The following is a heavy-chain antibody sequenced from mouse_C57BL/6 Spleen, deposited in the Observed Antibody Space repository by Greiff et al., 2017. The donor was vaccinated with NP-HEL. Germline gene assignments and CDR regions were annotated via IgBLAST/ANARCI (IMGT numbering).Heavy chain of an antibody. J-gene: IGHJ4*01. D-gene: IGHD2-2*01. Sequence: VQLQQSGAELARPGASVKLSCKASGYTFTSYGISWVKQRTGQGLEWIGEIYPRSGNTYYNEKFKGKATLTADKSSSTAYMELRSLTSEDSAVYFYARSTLVTTLYYYAMDYWGQGTSVTVSS. CDR1: GYTFTSYG. CDR2: IYPRSGNT. V-gene: IGHV1-81*01. CDR3: ARSTLVTTLYYYAMDY.